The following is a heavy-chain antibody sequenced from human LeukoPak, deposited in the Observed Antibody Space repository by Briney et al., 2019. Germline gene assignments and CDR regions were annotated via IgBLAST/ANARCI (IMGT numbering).Heavy chain of an antibody. Sequence: GGSLRLSCAASGFTLSSYTMCWVRHAPGRGLVWVARFTSDGNSMTYADFVKGRFTVSRDIAKNTLYLQMNSLRAEDTAVYYCARAQVGTPTDCWGQGTLVTVSS. V-gene: IGHV3-74*01. CDR1: GFTLSSYT. D-gene: IGHD1-26*01. J-gene: IGHJ4*02. CDR2: FTSDGNSM. CDR3: ARAQVGTPTDC.